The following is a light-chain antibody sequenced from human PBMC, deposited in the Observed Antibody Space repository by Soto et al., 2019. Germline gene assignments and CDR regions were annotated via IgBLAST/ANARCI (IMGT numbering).Light chain of an antibody. CDR3: QQYGSSPWT. Sequence: EIVLTQSPGTLSLSPGERATLSCRTSQALSSSFLAWYQQKPGQAPRLLIYDASRRATGIPDRFSGSGSGTDFTLTISRLEPEDFAVYYCQQYGSSPWTFGQGTKVDIK. J-gene: IGKJ1*01. CDR2: DAS. CDR1: QALSSSF. V-gene: IGKV3-20*01.